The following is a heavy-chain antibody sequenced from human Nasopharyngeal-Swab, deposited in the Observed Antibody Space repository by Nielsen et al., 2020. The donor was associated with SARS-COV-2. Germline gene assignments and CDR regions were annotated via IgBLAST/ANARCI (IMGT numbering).Heavy chain of an antibody. D-gene: IGHD2-2*01. V-gene: IGHV4-34*01. J-gene: IGHJ4*02. CDR3: ARIGCSSTSCYSFDY. CDR1: GGSFSGYY. Sequence: SETLSLTCAVYGGSFSGYYWSWIRQPPGKGLEWIGEINNSGSTNYNPSLKSRVTISVDTSKNQFSLKLSSVTAADTAVYYCARIGCSSTSCYSFDYWGQGTLVTVSS. CDR2: INNSGST.